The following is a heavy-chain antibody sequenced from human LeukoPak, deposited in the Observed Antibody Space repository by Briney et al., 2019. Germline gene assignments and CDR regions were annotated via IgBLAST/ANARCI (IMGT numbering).Heavy chain of an antibody. CDR3: AKAGSGYSVYYFDY. J-gene: IGHJ4*02. CDR1: GFTFDDYA. V-gene: IGHV3-43D*04. CDR2: ISWDGGST. D-gene: IGHD3-22*01. Sequence: GGFLRLSCAASGFTFDDYAMHWVRQAPGKGLEWVSLISWDGGSTYYADSVKGRFTISRDNSKNSLYLQMNSLRAEDTALYYCAKAGSGYSVYYFDYWGQGTRVTVSS.